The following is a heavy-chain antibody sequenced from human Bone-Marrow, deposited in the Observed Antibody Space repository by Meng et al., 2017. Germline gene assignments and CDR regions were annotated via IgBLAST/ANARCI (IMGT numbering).Heavy chain of an antibody. CDR3: SRGDYERINDY. Sequence: EVQLVEAGGGLVKPGGSLRLSWAASGFTFSSYSMNWVRQAPGKGLEWVSSISSSSYISYADSVKGRFTISRDNAKNSLYLQMNSLRAEDTAVYYCSRGDYERINDYWGQGTLVTVSS. V-gene: IGHV3-21*01. J-gene: IGHJ4*02. CDR2: ISSSSYI. CDR1: GFTFSSYS. D-gene: IGHD4-17*01.